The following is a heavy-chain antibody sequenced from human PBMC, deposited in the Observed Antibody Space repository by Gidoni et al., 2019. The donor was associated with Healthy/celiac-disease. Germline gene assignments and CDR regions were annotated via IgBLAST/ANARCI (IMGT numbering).Heavy chain of an antibody. Sequence: QVQLVESGGGVVQPGRSLRLSCAASGFTFSSYVMHWVRQAPGKGLEWVAVISYDGSNKYYADSVKGRFTISRDNSKNTLYLQMNSLRAEDTAVYYCARGEGSGWYPDSNWGQGTLVTVSS. D-gene: IGHD6-19*01. J-gene: IGHJ4*02. CDR1: GFTFSSYV. CDR2: ISYDGSNK. V-gene: IGHV3-30*03. CDR3: ARGEGSGWYPDSN.